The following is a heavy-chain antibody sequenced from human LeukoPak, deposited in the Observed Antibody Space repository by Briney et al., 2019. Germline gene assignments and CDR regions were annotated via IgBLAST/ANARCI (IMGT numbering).Heavy chain of an antibody. V-gene: IGHV4-59*01. D-gene: IGHD3-22*01. J-gene: IGHJ4*02. Sequence: SETLSLTCTVSGGSISSYYWSWIRQPPGKGLEWIGYIYYSGSTNYNPSLKSRVTISVDTSKNQFSLKLSSVTAADTAVYYCARGYYYDSCGYSAFDYWGQVTLVTVS. CDR3: ARGYYYDSCGYSAFDY. CDR2: IYYSGST. CDR1: GGSISSYY.